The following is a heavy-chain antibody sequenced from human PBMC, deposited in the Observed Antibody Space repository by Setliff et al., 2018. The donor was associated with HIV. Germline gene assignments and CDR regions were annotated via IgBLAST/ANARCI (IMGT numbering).Heavy chain of an antibody. CDR2: ISAYNGNT. Sequence: ASVKVSCKASGYTFSSFGISWVRQAPGQGLEWMGWISAYNGNTKSAQNLQGRVTMTTDTSTSTAHMELRSLRSDDTAVYFCARDQMMTMVRGVVMENDYWGQGTLVTVS. CDR1: GYTFSSFG. D-gene: IGHD3-10*01. CDR3: ARDQMMTMVRGVVMENDY. J-gene: IGHJ4*02. V-gene: IGHV1-18*01.